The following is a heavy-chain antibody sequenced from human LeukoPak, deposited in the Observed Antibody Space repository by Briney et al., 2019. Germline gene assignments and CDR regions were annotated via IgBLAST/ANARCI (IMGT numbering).Heavy chain of an antibody. V-gene: IGHV3-30*18. D-gene: IGHD5-18*01. J-gene: IGHJ6*04. CDR3: AKDTAMVPTSSYYYYGMDV. Sequence: GGSLRLSCAASGFTFSRYGMHWVRQAPGKGLEWVAVISYDGSNKYYADSVKGRFTISRDNSKNTLYLQMNSLRAEDTAVYYCAKDTAMVPTSSYYYYGMDVWGKGTTVTVSS. CDR1: GFTFSRYG. CDR2: ISYDGSNK.